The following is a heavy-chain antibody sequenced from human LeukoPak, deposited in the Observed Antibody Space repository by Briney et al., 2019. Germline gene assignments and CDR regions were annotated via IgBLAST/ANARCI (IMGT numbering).Heavy chain of an antibody. Sequence: ASVKVSCKASGDTFSSHAMNWVRQAPGQGLEWVARIIPLLGVTNRAQKLQGRVTVTADTSTNTAYMEPSSLTSDDTAVYYCARARSRITFGGIRHAFDIWGQGTLVTVSS. D-gene: IGHD3-16*01. CDR1: GDTFSSHA. J-gene: IGHJ3*02. CDR2: IIPLLGVT. CDR3: ARARSRITFGGIRHAFDI. V-gene: IGHV1-69*04.